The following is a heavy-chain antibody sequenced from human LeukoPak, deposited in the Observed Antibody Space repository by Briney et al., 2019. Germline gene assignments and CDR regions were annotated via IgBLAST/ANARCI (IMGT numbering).Heavy chain of an antibody. J-gene: IGHJ4*01. CDR3: ARVWSPPYTSNWPDYVGR. CDR1: GFTFSDKS. Sequence: GSLRLSCATSGFTFSDKSMNWVRQAPGKGREWVLSISSTGRNIYHEDSMKGRVSMARDNAKKSLFLQSVSSRAADMAIFYCARVWSPPYTSNWPDYVGRWGQGTPVHVSS. V-gene: IGHV3-21*01. CDR2: ISSTGRNI. D-gene: IGHD6-13*01.